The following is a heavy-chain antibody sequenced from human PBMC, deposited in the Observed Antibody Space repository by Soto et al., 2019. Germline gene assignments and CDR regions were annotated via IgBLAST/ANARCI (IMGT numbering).Heavy chain of an antibody. CDR3: VRSPDDFSYGVDV. D-gene: IGHD4-4*01. Sequence: QAQLVQSGADVKKPGASVKVSCKASGYSFTDHYMHWVRQAPGQGLEWLGWINPNTGVTHFAQKFQGWVTMTRDTSINTAYMELTRLKSDDTAFYYCVRSPDDFSYGVDVWGQGTTVTVSS. J-gene: IGHJ6*02. CDR1: GYSFTDHY. V-gene: IGHV1-2*04. CDR2: INPNTGVT.